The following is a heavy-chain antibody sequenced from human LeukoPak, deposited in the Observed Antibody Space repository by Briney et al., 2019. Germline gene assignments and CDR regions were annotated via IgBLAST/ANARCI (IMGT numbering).Heavy chain of an antibody. D-gene: IGHD5-18*01. Sequence: GGSLRLSCAASGFTFTTYGMHWVRQAPGKGLEWVAFIRYDGSNQYYADSVKGRFTISRDNSKNTLYLQMHSLRAEDTAVYYCAKDRLRGGYGFDLMDYWGQGTLVTVSS. CDR2: IRYDGSNQ. J-gene: IGHJ4*02. CDR1: GFTFTTYG. CDR3: AKDRLRGGYGFDLMDY. V-gene: IGHV3-30*02.